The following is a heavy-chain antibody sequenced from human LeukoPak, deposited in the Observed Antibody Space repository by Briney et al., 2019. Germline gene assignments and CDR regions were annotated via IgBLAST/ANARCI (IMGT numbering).Heavy chain of an antibody. CDR3: ARDSASRPLDY. Sequence: GGSLRLSCAASGFTFSSYAMSWVRQAPGKGLEWVANIKQDGSEKYYVDSVKGRFTISRDNAKNSLYLQMNSLRAEDTAVYYCARDSASRPLDYWGQGTLVTVSS. CDR1: GFTFSSYA. D-gene: IGHD6-6*01. V-gene: IGHV3-7*01. CDR2: IKQDGSEK. J-gene: IGHJ4*02.